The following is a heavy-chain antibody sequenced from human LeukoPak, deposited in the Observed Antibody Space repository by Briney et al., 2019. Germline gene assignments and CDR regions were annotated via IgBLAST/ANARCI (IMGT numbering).Heavy chain of an antibody. CDR2: IPFDGSHK. V-gene: IGHV3-30*02. J-gene: IGHJ4*02. Sequence: GGSLRLSCVVSGFTLSDYGIHWVRQAPGRGLQWVAFIPFDGSHKYYADSVKGRLTISRDNSKNTLYLQMNSLRAEDTAVYYCARDGGGYSYGITFDYWGQGTLVTVSS. D-gene: IGHD5-18*01. CDR3: ARDGGGYSYGITFDY. CDR1: GFTLSDYG.